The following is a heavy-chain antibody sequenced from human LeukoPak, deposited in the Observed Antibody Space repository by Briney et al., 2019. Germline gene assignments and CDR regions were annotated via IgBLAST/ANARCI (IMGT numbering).Heavy chain of an antibody. CDR3: ARDLTRYYYGSGSYHTPFDY. Sequence: GGSLRLSCAASGFTFSSYWMSWVRQAPGKGLEWVANIKQDGSEKYCVDSVKGRFTISRDNAKNSLYLQMNSLRAEDTAVYYCARDLTRYYYGSGSYHTPFDYWGQGTLVTVSS. D-gene: IGHD3-10*01. CDR1: GFTFSSYW. CDR2: IKQDGSEK. J-gene: IGHJ4*02. V-gene: IGHV3-7*03.